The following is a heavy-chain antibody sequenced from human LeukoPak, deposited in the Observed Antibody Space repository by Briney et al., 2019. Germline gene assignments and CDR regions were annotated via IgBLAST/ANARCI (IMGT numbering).Heavy chain of an antibody. D-gene: IGHD3-22*01. CDR2: IIPIFGIA. CDR3: ASGGRYYYDSSGYWFDY. CDR1: GGTFSSYA. Sequence: ASVKVSCKASGGTFSSYAISWVRQAPGQGLEWMGRIIPIFGIANYAQKFQGRVTITADKSTSTAYMELSSLRSEDTAVYYCASGGRYYYDSSGYWFDYWGQGTLVTVSS. V-gene: IGHV1-69*04. J-gene: IGHJ4*02.